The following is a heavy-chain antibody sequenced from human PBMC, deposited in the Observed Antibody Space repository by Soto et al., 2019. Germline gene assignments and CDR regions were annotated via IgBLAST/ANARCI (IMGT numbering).Heavy chain of an antibody. J-gene: IGHJ4*02. Sequence: QITLNESGPTLVKPTQTLTLTCTFSGFSLSTRDVGVGWIRQPPGEALEWLGVVYWDDSKTYSPSLESRLTITKATSKNQVVLRMTKMDHVDTATYYCARCRGGGASFWGQGTLVTVSS. V-gene: IGHV2-5*02. CDR1: GFSLSTRDVG. CDR3: ARCRGGGASF. CDR2: VYWDDSK. D-gene: IGHD2-2*01.